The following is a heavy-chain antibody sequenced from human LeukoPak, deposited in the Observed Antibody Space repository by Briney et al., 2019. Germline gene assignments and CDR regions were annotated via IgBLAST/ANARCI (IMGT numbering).Heavy chain of an antibody. CDR1: GYTFTGYY. Sequence: ASVKVSCKASGYTFTGYYMHWVRQAPGQGLEWMGWINPNSGGTNYAQKFQGRVTMTRDTSISTDYMELSRLRSDDTAVYYCARSQGGDSYGYFGVIDYWGQGTLVTVSS. V-gene: IGHV1-2*02. CDR3: ARSQGGDSYGYFGVIDY. D-gene: IGHD5-18*01. CDR2: INPNSGGT. J-gene: IGHJ4*02.